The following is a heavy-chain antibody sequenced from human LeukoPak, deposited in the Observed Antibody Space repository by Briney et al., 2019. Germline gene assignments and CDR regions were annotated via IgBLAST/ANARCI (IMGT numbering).Heavy chain of an antibody. Sequence: SETLSLTCTVFDGSISTSLWSWIRQPAGKGLEWIGRIYTSGSTNYNPSLKSRVTMSVDTSKNQFSLKLSSVTAADTAVYYCARDYGGYYFDYWGQGTLVTVSS. CDR2: IYTSGST. CDR3: ARDYGGYYFDY. D-gene: IGHD4-23*01. CDR1: DGSISTSL. V-gene: IGHV4-4*07. J-gene: IGHJ4*02.